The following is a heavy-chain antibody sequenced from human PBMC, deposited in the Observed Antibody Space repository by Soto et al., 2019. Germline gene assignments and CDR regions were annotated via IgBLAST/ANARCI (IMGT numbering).Heavy chain of an antibody. CDR1: GFTFSSYA. V-gene: IGHV3-23*01. J-gene: IGHJ4*02. CDR3: AKQIGLFVSGSYYDY. CDR2: ISGSGGST. D-gene: IGHD1-26*01. Sequence: PGGSLRLSCAASGFTFSSYAMSWVRQAPGKGLEWVSAISGSGGSTYYADSVKGRFTISRDNSKNTLYLQMNSLRAEDTAVYYCAKQIGLFVSGSYYDYWGQGTLVTVSS.